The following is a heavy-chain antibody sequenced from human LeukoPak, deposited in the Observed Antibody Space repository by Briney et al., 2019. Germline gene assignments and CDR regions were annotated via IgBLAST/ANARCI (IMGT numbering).Heavy chain of an antibody. J-gene: IGHJ4*02. CDR1: GYTFTGYY. D-gene: IGHD6-13*01. CDR2: INPNSGGT. CDR3: ARDTSYSSSWYYFDY. Sequence: ASVKVPCKASGYTFTGYYMHWVRQAPGQGLEWMGWINPNSGGTNYAQKFQGRVTMTRDTSISTAYMELSRLRSDDTAVYYCARDTSYSSSWYYFDYWGQGTLVTVSS. V-gene: IGHV1-2*02.